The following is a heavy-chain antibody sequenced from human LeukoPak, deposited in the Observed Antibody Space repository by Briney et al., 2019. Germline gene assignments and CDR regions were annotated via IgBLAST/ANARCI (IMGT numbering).Heavy chain of an antibody. D-gene: IGHD6-19*01. Sequence: GGSLRLSCAASGFIFSDYGMHWVRQAPGKGLEWVAVIWNDGSNTYYGDSVKGLFTISRDNAKNSLYMQLNSLRAEDTAVYYCARDHISGGHCDSWGQGILVTVSS. V-gene: IGHV3-33*01. CDR3: ARDHISGGHCDS. J-gene: IGHJ4*02. CDR2: IWNDGSNT. CDR1: GFIFSDYG.